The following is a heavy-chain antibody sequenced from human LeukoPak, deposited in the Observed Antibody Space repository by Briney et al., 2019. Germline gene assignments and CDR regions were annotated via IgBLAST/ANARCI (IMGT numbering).Heavy chain of an antibody. J-gene: IGHJ4*02. Sequence: GGSLRLSWAASGFTLGTYAMTWLRQAPGKGLEWVSSISSGGSRYYADSVKGRFTISRDNSKNTVYLQMNSLRAEDTALFYCAKYEGYIGFGSYYFEYWGRGTLVTVSS. CDR1: GFTLGTYA. CDR3: AKYEGYIGFGSYYFEY. V-gene: IGHV3-23*01. D-gene: IGHD1-1*01. CDR2: ISSGGSR.